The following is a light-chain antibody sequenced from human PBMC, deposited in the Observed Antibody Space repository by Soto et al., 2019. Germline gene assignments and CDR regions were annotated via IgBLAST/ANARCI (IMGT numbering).Light chain of an antibody. Sequence: QSVLTQPPSASGAPGQRVTISCSGSSSNIGSNTVNWYQQLPGTAPKLLIHSNNQRPSGVPDRFSGSKSGTSASLAISGLQSEDEADDYCATWDDSLNGVVFGGGTKLTVL. CDR3: ATWDDSLNGVV. CDR2: SNN. J-gene: IGLJ2*01. V-gene: IGLV1-44*01. CDR1: SSNIGSNT.